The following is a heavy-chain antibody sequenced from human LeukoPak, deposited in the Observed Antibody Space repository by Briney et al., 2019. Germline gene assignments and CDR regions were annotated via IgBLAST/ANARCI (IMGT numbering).Heavy chain of an antibody. Sequence: SETLSLTCTVSGDSISSSNSYWGWIRQPPGKGLEWIGSIYYSGNTYYNASLKSRVTMSLDASKNQFSLELNSVTPADTAVYYCARGGNYWPQWWFDPWGRGTLVSVSS. CDR3: ARGGNYWPQWWFDP. V-gene: IGHV4-39*07. D-gene: IGHD1-26*01. CDR2: IYYSGNT. CDR1: GDSISSSNSY. J-gene: IGHJ5*02.